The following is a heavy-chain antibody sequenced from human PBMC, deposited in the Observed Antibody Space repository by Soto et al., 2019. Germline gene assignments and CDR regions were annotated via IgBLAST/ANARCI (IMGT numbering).Heavy chain of an antibody. D-gene: IGHD3-10*01. CDR3: ARDWEFGF. J-gene: IGHJ4*02. V-gene: IGHV1-46*01. CDR2: INPSGDTT. CDR1: GYAFTNYY. Sequence: ASVKVSCKASGYAFTNYYMHWVRQAPGQGLEWMGVINPSGDTTTYAQKFQGRVTVTKDTSTSTLYMELSSLRSEDTAVYYCARDWEFGFWGQGTLVTVSS.